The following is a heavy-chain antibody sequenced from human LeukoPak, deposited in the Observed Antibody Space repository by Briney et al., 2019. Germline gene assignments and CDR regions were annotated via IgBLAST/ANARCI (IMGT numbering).Heavy chain of an antibody. CDR1: GGSISSSSYY. D-gene: IGHD1-1*01. Sequence: SETLSLTCTVSGGSISSSSYYWGWIRQPPGKGLEWIGSIYYSGSTYYNPSLKSRVTISVDTSKNQFSLKPSSVTAADTAVYYCARVVVESENFDYWGQGTLVTVSS. CDR2: IYYSGST. V-gene: IGHV4-39*07. CDR3: ARVVVESENFDY. J-gene: IGHJ4*02.